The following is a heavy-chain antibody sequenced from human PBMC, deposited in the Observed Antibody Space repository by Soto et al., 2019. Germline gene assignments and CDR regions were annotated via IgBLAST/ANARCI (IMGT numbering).Heavy chain of an antibody. Sequence: QVQLVQSGAEVKKPGSSVKVSCKASGGTFSSYAISWVRQAPGQGLEWMGGIIPIFGTANYAQKFQGRVTITADESTSTAYMKLSSLRSEDTAVYYCARDREMATIRTRWGWFDPWGQGTLVTVSS. CDR1: GGTFSSYA. CDR2: IIPIFGTA. D-gene: IGHD5-12*01. J-gene: IGHJ5*02. V-gene: IGHV1-69*01. CDR3: ARDREMATIRTRWGWFDP.